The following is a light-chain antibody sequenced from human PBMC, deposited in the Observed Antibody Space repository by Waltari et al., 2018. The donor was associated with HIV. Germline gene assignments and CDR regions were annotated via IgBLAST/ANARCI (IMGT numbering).Light chain of an antibody. J-gene: IGKJ1*01. CDR2: GAS. V-gene: IGKV3D-7*01. CDR3: LQDFNLPGA. Sequence: VLTQSPGTLSVSPGERATLSCRASQRIDTTSVSWYQHKPGQPPRLIIYGASTSASAIPPRFSGSGSGTDFTLTISSLQPEDFASYYCLQDFNLPGAFGQGTRVEIK. CDR1: QRIDTTS.